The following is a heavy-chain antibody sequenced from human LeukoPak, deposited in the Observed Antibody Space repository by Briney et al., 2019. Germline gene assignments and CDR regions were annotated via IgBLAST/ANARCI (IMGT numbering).Heavy chain of an antibody. Sequence: GGSLRLSCAASGFTFSSYGMHWVREAPGKGLEWVAVISYDGSNKYYADSVKGRFTISRDNSKNTLYLQMNSLRAEDTAVYYCATLQPYGDYGDFDYWGQGTLVTVSS. CDR1: GFTFSSYG. D-gene: IGHD4-17*01. J-gene: IGHJ4*02. CDR2: ISYDGSNK. CDR3: ATLQPYGDYGDFDY. V-gene: IGHV3-30*03.